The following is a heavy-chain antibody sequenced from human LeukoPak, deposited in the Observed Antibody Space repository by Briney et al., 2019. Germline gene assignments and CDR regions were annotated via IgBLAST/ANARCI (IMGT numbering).Heavy chain of an antibody. Sequence: PGGSLRLSCAASGFTFSSYSMNWVRQASGKGLEWVGRIRSKANSYATAYAASVKGRFTISRDDSKNTAYLQMNSLKTEDTAVYYYTRLIGELGDYWGQGTLITVSS. J-gene: IGHJ4*02. CDR1: GFTFSSYS. CDR2: IRSKANSYAT. V-gene: IGHV3-73*01. D-gene: IGHD3-10*01. CDR3: TRLIGELGDY.